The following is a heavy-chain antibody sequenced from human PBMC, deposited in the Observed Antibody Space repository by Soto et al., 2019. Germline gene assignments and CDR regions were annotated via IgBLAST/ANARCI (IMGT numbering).Heavy chain of an antibody. J-gene: IGHJ6*02. Sequence: PSDTLSLTYTVSGDSISSYYWTWPRQPPGKGLEWIGYIYYSGSTNYNPSLKSRVTISVDTSKNQFSLKLSSVTAADTAVYYCAGGVVHTAMNYYYGMDVWGQGTTVT. CDR2: IYYSGST. CDR3: AGGVVHTAMNYYYGMDV. CDR1: GDSISSYY. D-gene: IGHD5-18*01. V-gene: IGHV4-59*01.